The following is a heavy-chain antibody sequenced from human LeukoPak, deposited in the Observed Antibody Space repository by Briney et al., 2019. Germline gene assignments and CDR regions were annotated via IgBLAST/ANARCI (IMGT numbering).Heavy chain of an antibody. Sequence: NTSGTLSLTCAVSGGSISSNNWWSWVRQPPGKGLEWIGEIYRSGSTNYNPSLKSRVTISVDTSKNQFSLKLSSVTAADTAVYYCARHYYYGSGSYYRFDPWGQGTLVTVSS. V-gene: IGHV4-4*02. CDR3: ARHYYYGSGSYYRFDP. CDR2: IYRSGST. CDR1: GGSISSNNW. J-gene: IGHJ5*02. D-gene: IGHD3-10*01.